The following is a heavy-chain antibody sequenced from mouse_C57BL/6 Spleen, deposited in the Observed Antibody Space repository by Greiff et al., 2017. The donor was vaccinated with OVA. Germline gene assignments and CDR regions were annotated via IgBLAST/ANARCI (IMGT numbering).Heavy chain of an antibody. CDR1: GYAFSSSW. D-gene: IGHD1-1*01. CDR2: IYPGDGDT. V-gene: IGHV1-82*01. Sequence: QVQLQQSGPELVKPGASVKISCKASGYAFSSSWMNWVKQRPGKGLEWIGRIYPGDGDTNYNGKFKGKATLTADKSSSTAYMQLSSLTSEDSAVYFGARTYGSSYGYFDVWGTGTTVTVSS. J-gene: IGHJ1*03. CDR3: ARTYGSSYGYFDV.